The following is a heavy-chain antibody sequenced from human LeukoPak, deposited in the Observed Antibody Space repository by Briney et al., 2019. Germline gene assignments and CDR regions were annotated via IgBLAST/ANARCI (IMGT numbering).Heavy chain of an antibody. CDR2: ISAYNGNT. CDR3: ARAGYCSSTSCYQDFDY. Sequence: ASVKVSCKASGYTFTSYGISWVRQAPGQGLEWMGWISAYNGNTNYAQKLQGRVTMTTDTSTSTAYMELRSLRSDDTAVYYCARAGYCSSTSCYQDFDYWGQGTLVTVSS. V-gene: IGHV1-18*01. J-gene: IGHJ4*02. D-gene: IGHD2-2*01. CDR1: GYTFTSYG.